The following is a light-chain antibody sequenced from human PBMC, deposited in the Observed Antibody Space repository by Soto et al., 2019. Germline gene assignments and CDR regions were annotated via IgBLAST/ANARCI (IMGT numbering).Light chain of an antibody. CDR3: QQYNDYPYT. CDR1: QSISSW. J-gene: IGKJ2*01. Sequence: DIQMTQSPSTLSASVGDSVTITCRARQSISSWLAWYQQKPGKAPKLLIYKASTLESGVPSRFSGSGSGTEFTLTINSLQPDDFATYHCQQYNDYPYTFGQGTKLEIK. CDR2: KAS. V-gene: IGKV1-5*03.